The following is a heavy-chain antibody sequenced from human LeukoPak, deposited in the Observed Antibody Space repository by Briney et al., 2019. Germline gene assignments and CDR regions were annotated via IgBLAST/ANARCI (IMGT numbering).Heavy chain of an antibody. D-gene: IGHD3-9*01. J-gene: IGHJ4*02. V-gene: IGHV4-4*02. Sequence: SGTLSLTCAVSGGSISSSNWWSWVRQPPGKGLEWIGEIYHSGSTNYNPSLKSRVTISVDKSKNQFSLKLSSVTAADTAVYYCARDANYDILTGYPEGDFDFWGQGTLVTVSS. CDR3: ARDANYDILTGYPEGDFDF. CDR2: IYHSGST. CDR1: GGSISSSNW.